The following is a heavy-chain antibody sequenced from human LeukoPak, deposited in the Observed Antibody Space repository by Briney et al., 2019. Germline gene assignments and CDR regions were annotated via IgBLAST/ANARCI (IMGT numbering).Heavy chain of an antibody. CDR2: IYYGGRT. D-gene: IGHD6-19*01. V-gene: IGHV4-34*01. J-gene: IGHJ4*02. Sequence: PSETLSLTCAVYGGSFSGYYWGWIRQPPGKGLEWLGTIYYGGRTYYNPSLKSRVTMPVDTSKNQFSLKLSSVTAADTAIYYCATSVTSSSGWYYGYWGQGSLVTVSS. CDR3: ATSVTSSSGWYYGY. CDR1: GGSFSGYY.